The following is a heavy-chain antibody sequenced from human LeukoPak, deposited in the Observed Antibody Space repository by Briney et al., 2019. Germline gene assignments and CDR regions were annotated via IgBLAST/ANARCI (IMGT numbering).Heavy chain of an antibody. CDR3: ASLVEMATTFDP. CDR2: IYHSGST. Sequence: SETLSLTCTVSGGSISSYYWSWIRQPPGKGLEWIGEIYHSGSTNYNPSLKSRVTISVDKSKNQFSQKLSSVTAADTAVYYCASLVEMATTFDPWGQGTLVTVSS. D-gene: IGHD5-24*01. V-gene: IGHV4-59*12. CDR1: GGSISSYY. J-gene: IGHJ5*02.